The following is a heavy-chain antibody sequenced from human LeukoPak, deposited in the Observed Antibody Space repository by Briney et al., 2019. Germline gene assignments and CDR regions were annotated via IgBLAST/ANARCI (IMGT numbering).Heavy chain of an antibody. Sequence: PGGSLRLSCAASGFTFDDYGMHWVRHPPGKGLEWVSGISWDSGTIAYADSVKGRFTVSRDNAKNSLYLQMNSLRADDTAFYYCAKVSGSYGTGAFDIWGQGTRVTVSS. V-gene: IGHV3-9*01. CDR2: ISWDSGTI. D-gene: IGHD1-26*01. CDR1: GFTFDDYG. J-gene: IGHJ3*02. CDR3: AKVSGSYGTGAFDI.